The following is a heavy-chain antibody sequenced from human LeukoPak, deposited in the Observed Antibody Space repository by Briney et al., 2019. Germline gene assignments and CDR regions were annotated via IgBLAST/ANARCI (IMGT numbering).Heavy chain of an antibody. CDR2: IKQDGSEK. J-gene: IGHJ4*02. Sequence: GGSLRLSCAASGFTFSSYWMSWVRQAPGKGLEWVANIKQDGSEKYYVDSVKGRFTISRDNAENTLYLQMNTLRADDTAVYYCAREKQQRGFDYWGQGTLVTVSS. CDR3: AREKQQRGFDY. D-gene: IGHD6-13*01. CDR1: GFTFSSYW. V-gene: IGHV3-7*01.